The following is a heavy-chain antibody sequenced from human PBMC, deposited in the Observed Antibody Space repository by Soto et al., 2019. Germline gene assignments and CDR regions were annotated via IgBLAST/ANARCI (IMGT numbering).Heavy chain of an antibody. Sequence: PGGSLRLSCAASGFTFSSYAMSWVRQAPGKGLEWVSAISGSGGSTYYADSVKGRFTISRDNSKNTLYLQMNSLRAENTAVYYCAKAPDYYGSGSPSSDYWGQGTLVTVSS. CDR3: AKAPDYYGSGSPSSDY. CDR2: ISGSGGST. V-gene: IGHV3-23*01. J-gene: IGHJ4*02. D-gene: IGHD3-10*01. CDR1: GFTFSSYA.